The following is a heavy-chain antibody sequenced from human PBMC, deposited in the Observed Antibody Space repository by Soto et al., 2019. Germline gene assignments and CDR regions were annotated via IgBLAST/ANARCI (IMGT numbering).Heavy chain of an antibody. CDR1: GFTFSDYA. J-gene: IGHJ5*02. V-gene: IGHV3-23*01. CDR3: VRERGIDVTKYFDP. CDR2: ISDSADNI. Sequence: EVQLLESGGGLVQPGGSLRLSCAASGFTFSDYAISWVRLAPGRGLEWVSAISDSADNIYYADSVKGRFTISRDNSKNTLDLQMNSLRADDTAVYYCVRERGIDVTKYFDPWGQGTQVTVSS. D-gene: IGHD2-2*01.